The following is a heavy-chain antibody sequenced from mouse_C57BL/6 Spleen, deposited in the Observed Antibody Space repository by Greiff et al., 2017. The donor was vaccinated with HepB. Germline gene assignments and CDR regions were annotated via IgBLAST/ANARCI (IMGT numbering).Heavy chain of an antibody. CDR3: ARSPSNWDDDFDY. V-gene: IGHV1-26*01. CDR2: INPNNGGT. CDR1: GYTFTDYY. J-gene: IGHJ2*01. D-gene: IGHD4-1*01. Sequence: EVKLQQSGPELVKPGASVKISCKASGYTFTDYYMNWVKQSHGKSLEWIGDINPNNGGTSYNQKFKGKATLTVDKSSSTAYMELRSLTSEDSAVYYCARSPSNWDDDFDYWGQGTTLTVSS.